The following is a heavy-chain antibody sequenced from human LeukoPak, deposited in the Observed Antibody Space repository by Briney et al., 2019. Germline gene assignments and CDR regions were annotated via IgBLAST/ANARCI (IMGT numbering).Heavy chain of an antibody. CDR2: IYYSGST. J-gene: IGHJ3*02. Sequence: PSETLSLTCTVSGGSISSYYWSWIRQPPGKGLEWIGYIYYSGSTNYNPSPKSRVTISVDTSKNQFSLKLSSVTAADTAVYYCARDVAEAFDIWGQGTMVTVSS. CDR3: ARDVAEAFDI. V-gene: IGHV4-59*01. CDR1: GGSISSYY. D-gene: IGHD6-13*01.